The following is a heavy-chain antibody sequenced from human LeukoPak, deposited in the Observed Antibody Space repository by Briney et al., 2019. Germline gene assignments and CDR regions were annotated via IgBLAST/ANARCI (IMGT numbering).Heavy chain of an antibody. J-gene: IGHJ4*02. D-gene: IGHD4-11*01. Sequence: GGSLRLSCAASEVTFRNYAVHWVRQAPGKGLQWVAVISYDGNTIHYADSVKGRFIISGDTSKNTLYLQMNSLRAEDTAVYYCARSGGLQKFDYWGQGTLVTVSS. CDR1: EVTFRNYA. V-gene: IGHV3-30-3*01. CDR3: ARSGGLQKFDY. CDR2: ISYDGNTI.